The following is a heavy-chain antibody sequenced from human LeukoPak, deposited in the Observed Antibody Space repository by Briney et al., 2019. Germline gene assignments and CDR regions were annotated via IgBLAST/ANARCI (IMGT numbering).Heavy chain of an antibody. CDR2: IKSKTGGGTI. CDR1: GFTFSNAW. Sequence: TGGSLRLSCAASGFTFSNAWMSWVRQAPGKGLEWLARIKSKTGGGTIDYAASVKGRFTISRDDSKNTLYLQMNSLKSEDTAVYYCTTYYYDSTSDFGYWGQGTLVTVSS. CDR3: TTYYYDSTSDFGY. D-gene: IGHD3-22*01. J-gene: IGHJ4*02. V-gene: IGHV3-15*01.